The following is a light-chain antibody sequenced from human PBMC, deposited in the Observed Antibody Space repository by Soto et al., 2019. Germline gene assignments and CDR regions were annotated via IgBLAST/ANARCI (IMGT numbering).Light chain of an antibody. CDR3: QQYFEWPSMT. J-gene: IGKJ1*01. Sequence: EVVMTQSPATLSVSPARTPTLSCSASGTVAARLAWYQQKPGQAPRLLISGASTGAAGMSDRFRGSGSGTEFTLTISSLRSEDSAIYYCQQYFEWPSMTFGQGTKVDI. V-gene: IGKV3-15*01. CDR1: GTVAAR. CDR2: GAS.